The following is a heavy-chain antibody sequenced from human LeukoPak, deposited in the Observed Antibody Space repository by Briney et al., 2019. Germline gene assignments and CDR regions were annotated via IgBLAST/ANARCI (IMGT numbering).Heavy chain of an antibody. CDR2: INHSGST. Sequence: SETLSLTCAVYGGSFSGYYWSWIRQPPGKGLEWIGEINHSGSTNYNPSLKSRVTISVDTSKNQFSLKLSSVTAADTAVYYCARDQGEDIGGRGYGMDVWGKGTTVTVSS. CDR1: GGSFSGYY. V-gene: IGHV4-34*01. D-gene: IGHD5-12*01. J-gene: IGHJ6*04. CDR3: ARDQGEDIGGRGYGMDV.